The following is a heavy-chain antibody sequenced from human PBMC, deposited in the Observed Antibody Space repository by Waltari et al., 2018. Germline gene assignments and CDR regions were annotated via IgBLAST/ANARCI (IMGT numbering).Heavy chain of an antibody. CDR1: GYSFPDYW. CDR2: VYPDDSDV. CDR3: VRRRHGDN. Sequence: EVQLLQSGAEVKKPGESPKLACTGSGYSFPDYWFGWVRQMPGKGLEWMGIVYPDDSDVRYSPSFQGQVTISADKSISTAFLQWSSLQASDTGMYYCVRRRHGDNWGQGTLVTVSS. J-gene: IGHJ4*02. V-gene: IGHV5-51*01.